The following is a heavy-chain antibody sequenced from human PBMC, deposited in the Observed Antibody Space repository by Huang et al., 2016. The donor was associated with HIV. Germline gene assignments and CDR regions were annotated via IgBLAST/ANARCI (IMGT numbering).Heavy chain of an antibody. CDR1: GFSSTHAG. D-gene: IGHD2-15*01. J-gene: IGHJ4*02. Sequence: EVQLVESGGGLVKPGGSLRLSCAASGFSSTHAGVGCVRQAQGRGLEWVGRIKSKTAVGTTDYAAPGKGRFSISRDDSKNTLYLQMNSLKTQDTAVYYCAADVDCSGGSCYGFEYWGQGTLVTVSS. CDR3: AADVDCSGGSCYGFEY. V-gene: IGHV3-15*01. CDR2: IKSKTAVGTT.